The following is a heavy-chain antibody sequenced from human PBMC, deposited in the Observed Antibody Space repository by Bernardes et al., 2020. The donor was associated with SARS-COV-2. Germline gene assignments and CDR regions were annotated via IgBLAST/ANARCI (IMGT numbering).Heavy chain of an antibody. D-gene: IGHD2-2*01. CDR3: ARDLFVPAAMPYYYYYGMDV. CDR1: GFTFSSYW. J-gene: IGHJ6*02. Sequence: GGSLRLSCAASGFTFSSYWMSWVRQAPGKGLEWVANIKQDGSEKYYVDSVKGRFTISRDNAKNSLYLQMNSLRAEDTAVYYCARDLFVPAAMPYYYYYGMDVWGQGTTVTVSS. V-gene: IGHV3-7*01. CDR2: IKQDGSEK.